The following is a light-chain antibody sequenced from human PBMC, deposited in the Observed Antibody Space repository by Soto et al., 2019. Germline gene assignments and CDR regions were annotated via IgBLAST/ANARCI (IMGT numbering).Light chain of an antibody. J-gene: IGLJ1*01. CDR3: AAWDDSLNGFYV. V-gene: IGLV1-44*01. CDR2: SNN. Sequence: QSLLTQPPSASGTPGQRVAISCSGSSSNIGSNTVNWYQQIPETAPKLLIYSNNQRPSGVPDRFSGSKSGTSASLAISGLQSEDEADYYCAAWDDSLNGFYVFGTGTKSPS. CDR1: SSNIGSNT.